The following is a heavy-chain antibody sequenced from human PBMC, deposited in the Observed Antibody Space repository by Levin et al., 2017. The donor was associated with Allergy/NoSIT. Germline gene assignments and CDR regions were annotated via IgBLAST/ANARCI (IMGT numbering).Heavy chain of an antibody. Sequence: GESLKISCAASGFTVSSHYMSWVRQAPGKGLEWVSVIYSGGSTYYADSVKGRFTISRDNSKNTLYLQMNSLRAEDTAVYYCARDLLAGIRDYWGQGTLVTVSS. CDR1: GFTVSSHY. CDR2: IYSGGST. CDR3: ARDLLAGIRDY. D-gene: IGHD6-13*01. J-gene: IGHJ4*02. V-gene: IGHV3-66*02.